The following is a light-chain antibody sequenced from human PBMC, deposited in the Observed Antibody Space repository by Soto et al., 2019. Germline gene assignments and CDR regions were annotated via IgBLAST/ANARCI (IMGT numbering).Light chain of an antibody. J-gene: IGLJ1*01. CDR3: CSYAGNYKYV. CDR1: SSDVGAYNF. V-gene: IGLV2-11*01. Sequence: QSVLTQPHSVSGSPGQSVTISRTGTSSDVGAYNFASWYQQRPGTAPRLIIYDVNKRPSGVPDRFSGSKSGNTASLTISGLQAEDEADYYCCSYAGNYKYVFGTGTKVTVL. CDR2: DVN.